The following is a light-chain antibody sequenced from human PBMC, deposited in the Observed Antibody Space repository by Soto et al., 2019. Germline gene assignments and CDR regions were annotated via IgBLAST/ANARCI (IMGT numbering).Light chain of an antibody. Sequence: EIVLTQSPGTLSLSPGERATLSCRASQSVSSSYLAWYQQKPGQAPRLLIYGASSRATGIPDRFSGGGSGTDFTLTISRLEPEDFAVYYCQQFVSSLPSFTFGKGTQLE. CDR3: QQFVSSLPSFT. V-gene: IGKV3-20*01. J-gene: IGKJ2*01. CDR2: GAS. CDR1: QSVSSSY.